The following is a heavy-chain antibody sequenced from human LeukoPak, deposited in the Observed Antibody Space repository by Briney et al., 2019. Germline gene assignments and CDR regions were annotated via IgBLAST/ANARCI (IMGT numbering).Heavy chain of an antibody. V-gene: IGHV3-23*01. CDR3: AKGTSSSCYSAPNY. J-gene: IGHJ4*02. CDR2: ICSNDNNT. CDR1: GFTFSSCA. Sequence: HPGGSLRLSCAASGFTFSSCAMNWVRQAPGKGLEWVSAICSNDNNTYYANSVKGRFTISRDNSKNTLSLQLNSLRAEDTAVYYCAKGTSSSCYSAPNYWGQGTLVTVSS. D-gene: IGHD2-15*01.